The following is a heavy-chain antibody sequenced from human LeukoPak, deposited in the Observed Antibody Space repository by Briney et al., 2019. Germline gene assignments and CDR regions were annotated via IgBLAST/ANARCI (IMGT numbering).Heavy chain of an antibody. CDR2: ISGSGGST. CDR1: GFTFSSYA. Sequence: GGSLRLSCAASGFTFSSYAMSWVRQAPGKGLEWVSAISGSGGSTYYADSVKGRFTISRDNSKNTLYLQMNSLRAEDTAVYYCAKDQLPYGEVLYDYWGQGTLVTVSS. D-gene: IGHD4-17*01. J-gene: IGHJ4*02. CDR3: AKDQLPYGEVLYDY. V-gene: IGHV3-23*01.